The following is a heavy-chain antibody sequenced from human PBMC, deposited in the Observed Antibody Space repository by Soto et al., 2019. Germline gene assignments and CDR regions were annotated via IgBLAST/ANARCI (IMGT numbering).Heavy chain of an antibody. CDR2: IYWDNNK. V-gene: IGHV2-5*02. CDR3: AHRELSTGHFDY. CDR1: GFSLSTSGVG. Sequence: QITLKESGPTLVKHTQTLTLTCTFSGFSLSTSGVGVGWVRQPPGKALEWLALIYWDNNKHYSPSLNSRLTITKDTSKNQVVLTMTNMDPVDTATYYCAHRELSTGHFDYWGQGTLVTVSS. J-gene: IGHJ4*02. D-gene: IGHD4-4*01.